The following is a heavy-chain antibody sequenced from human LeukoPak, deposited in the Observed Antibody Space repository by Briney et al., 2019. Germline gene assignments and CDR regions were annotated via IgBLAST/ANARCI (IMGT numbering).Heavy chain of an antibody. J-gene: IGHJ4*02. CDR2: ISGSGGST. V-gene: IGHV3-23*01. D-gene: IGHD2-15*01. CDR1: GFTFSSYS. CDR3: AKMAVVAATQTCDY. Sequence: PGGSLRLSCAASGFTFSSYSMNWVRQAPGKGLEWVSAISGSGGSTYYADSVKGRFTISRDNSKNTLYLQMNSLRAEDTAVYYCAKMAVVAATQTCDYWGQGTLVTVSS.